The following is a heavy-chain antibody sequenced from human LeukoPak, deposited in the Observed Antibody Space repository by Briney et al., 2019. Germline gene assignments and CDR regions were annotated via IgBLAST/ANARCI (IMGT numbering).Heavy chain of an antibody. J-gene: IGHJ4*02. CDR3: ARPSGSGYWYYFDH. CDR2: IYYSGST. V-gene: IGHV4-59*08. D-gene: IGHD3-22*01. CDR1: GGSISSYY. Sequence: SETLSLTCTVSGGSISSYYWSWIRQPPGKGLEWIGYIYYSGSTNYNPSLKSRVTISVDTSRNQFSLKLSSVIAADTAVYYCARPSGSGYWYYFDHWGQGTLVTVSS.